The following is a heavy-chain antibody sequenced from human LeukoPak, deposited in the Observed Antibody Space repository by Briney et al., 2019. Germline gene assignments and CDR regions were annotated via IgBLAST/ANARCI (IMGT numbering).Heavy chain of an antibody. V-gene: IGHV3-30*02. CDR1: GFTFSSYG. CDR3: AKDHGQGDFDY. CDR2: IRYDGSNK. J-gene: IGHJ4*02. Sequence: PGGSLRLSCAASGFTFSSYGMHWVRQAPGKGLEWVAFIRYDGSNKYYADSVKGRFTISRDNSKNTLYLQMNSLRAEDTAVYYCAKDHGQGDFDYWGQGTLVTVSS. D-gene: IGHD3-16*01.